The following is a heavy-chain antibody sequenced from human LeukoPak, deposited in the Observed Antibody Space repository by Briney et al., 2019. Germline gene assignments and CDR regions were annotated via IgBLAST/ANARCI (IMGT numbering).Heavy chain of an antibody. V-gene: IGHV4-39*01. D-gene: IGHD3-16*02. CDR3: ATHPLLDY. CDR2: IYYSGST. CDR1: GDSIRRDNYY. J-gene: IGHJ4*02. Sequence: SETLSLTRTVSGDSIRRDNYYWGWIRQPPGKGLEWMGSIYYSGSTYYNPSLKSRVSISVDPSKSQFSLKLTSVTAADTAVYYCATHPLLDYWGQGSLVTVSS.